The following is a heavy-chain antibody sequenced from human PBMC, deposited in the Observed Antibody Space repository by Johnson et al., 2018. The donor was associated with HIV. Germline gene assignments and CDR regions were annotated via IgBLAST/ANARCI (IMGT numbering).Heavy chain of an antibody. Sequence: QVQLVESGGGEVQPGRSLRLSCAASGFIFSSYGTHWVRQAPGKGLEWVAGIWYDGSNKYYADSVKGRFTISRDNSKNTLYLQMNSLRAEDTAVYYCARGIAAAGSDAFDIWGQGTMVTVSS. D-gene: IGHD6-13*01. CDR3: ARGIAAAGSDAFDI. J-gene: IGHJ3*02. CDR2: IWYDGSNK. CDR1: GFIFSSYG. V-gene: IGHV3-30*19.